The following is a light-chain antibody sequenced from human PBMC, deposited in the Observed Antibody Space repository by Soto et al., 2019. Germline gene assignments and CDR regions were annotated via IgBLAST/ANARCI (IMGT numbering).Light chain of an antibody. J-gene: IGKJ1*01. CDR2: AAS. CDR1: QGISNY. V-gene: IGKV1-27*01. Sequence: DIQMPKSPSSLSASVGDSLTITCRASQGISNYLAWYQQKPGKVNKLLIYAASTLQSGVPSRFSGSGSGTDFTLTISSLQPEEVATYYCQKYNSAPWTVGKGNKVDIK. CDR3: QKYNSAPWT.